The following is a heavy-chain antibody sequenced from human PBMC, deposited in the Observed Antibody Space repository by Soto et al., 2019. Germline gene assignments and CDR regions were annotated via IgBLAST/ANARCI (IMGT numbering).Heavy chain of an antibody. CDR1: GYTFTSYA. J-gene: IGHJ6*03. CDR3: ASTNYNPSLKSRVTISVDTSKNQFSLKLSSVTAADTAVYYCARDLRKGRFLEWLSNSEITNYYMDV. D-gene: IGHD3-10*01. CDR2: INAGNGNT. V-gene: IGHV1-3*01. Sequence: GASVKVSCKASGYTFTSYAMHWVRQAPGQRLEWMGWINAGNGNTKYSQKFQGRVTITRDTSASTAYMELSSLRSEDTAVYYCASTNYNPSLKSRVTISVDTSKNQFSLKLSSVTAADTAVYYCARDLRKGRFLEWLSNSEITNYYMDVWGKGTTVTVSS.